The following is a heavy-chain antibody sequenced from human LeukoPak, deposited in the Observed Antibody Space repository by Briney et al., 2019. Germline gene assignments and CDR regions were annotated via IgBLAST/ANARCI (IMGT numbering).Heavy chain of an antibody. CDR1: GGSISGSTFY. CDR2: IYYTGTT. CDR3: ARRGTSHWPSEY. D-gene: IGHD2-2*01. J-gene: IGHJ4*02. V-gene: IGHV4-39*01. Sequence: SETLSLTCTVSGGSISGSTFYWGWIRQPPGMGLEWIGSIYYTGTTYYNPSLKSRVTISVDTSNNRYSLKLSSVTGADAAVYYYARRGTSHWPSEYWGQGTLVTVSS.